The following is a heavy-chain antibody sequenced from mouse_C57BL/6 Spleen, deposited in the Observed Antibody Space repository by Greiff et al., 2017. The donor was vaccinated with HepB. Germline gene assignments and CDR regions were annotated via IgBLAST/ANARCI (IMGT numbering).Heavy chain of an antibody. CDR1: GFTFSSYA. J-gene: IGHJ3*01. V-gene: IGHV5-4*01. Sequence: EVQGVESGGGLVKPGGSLKLSCAASGFTFSSYAMSWVRQTPEKRLEWVATISDGGSYTYYPDNVKGRFTISRDNAKNNLYLQMSHLKSEDTAMYYCARFYYDYGRFAYWGQGTLVTVSA. CDR3: ARFYYDYGRFAY. D-gene: IGHD2-4*01. CDR2: ISDGGSYT.